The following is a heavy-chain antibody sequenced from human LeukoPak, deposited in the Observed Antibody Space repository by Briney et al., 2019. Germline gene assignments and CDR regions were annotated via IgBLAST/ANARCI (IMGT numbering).Heavy chain of an antibody. Sequence: ASVKVSCKASGYTFTSYYIHWVRQAPGQGLEWMGWISAYNGNTNYAQKLQGRVTMTTDTSTSTAYMELGSLRSDDTAVYYCAREPLPIVVVVAAVYGMDVWGQGTTVTVSS. D-gene: IGHD2-15*01. J-gene: IGHJ6*02. V-gene: IGHV1-18*04. CDR1: GYTFTSYY. CDR2: ISAYNGNT. CDR3: AREPLPIVVVVAAVYGMDV.